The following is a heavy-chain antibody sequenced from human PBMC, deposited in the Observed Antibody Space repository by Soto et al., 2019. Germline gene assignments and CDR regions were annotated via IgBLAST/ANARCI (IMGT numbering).Heavy chain of an antibody. Sequence: ASVKVSCKASGGTFSSYAISWVRQAPGQGLEWMGGIIPIFGTANYAQKFQGRVTITADESTSTAYMELSSLRSEDTAVYYCARDKGYYYDSSGYYFDYWGQGTLVTVSS. V-gene: IGHV1-69*13. CDR2: IIPIFGTA. CDR3: ARDKGYYYDSSGYYFDY. CDR1: GGTFSSYA. D-gene: IGHD3-22*01. J-gene: IGHJ4*02.